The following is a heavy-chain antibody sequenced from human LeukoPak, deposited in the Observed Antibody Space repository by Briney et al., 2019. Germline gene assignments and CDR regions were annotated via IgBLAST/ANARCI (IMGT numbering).Heavy chain of an antibody. D-gene: IGHD6-13*01. CDR1: GGSLSSYY. J-gene: IGHJ4*02. V-gene: IGHV4-4*07. CDR3: AGGEYSSSLRY. CDR2: IYTSGST. Sequence: SETLSLTCTVSGGSLSSYYWNWIRQPAGKGLEWIGRIYTSGSTNYNPSLKSRVTMSVDTSKNQFSLKLSSVTAADTAVYYCAGGEYSSSLRYWGQGTLVTVSS.